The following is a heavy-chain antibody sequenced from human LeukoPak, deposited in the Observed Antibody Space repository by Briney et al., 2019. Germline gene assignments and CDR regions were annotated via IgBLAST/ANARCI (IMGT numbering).Heavy chain of an antibody. CDR1: GYTFTGYY. CDR3: ARDRIAAARPKHNWFDP. J-gene: IGHJ5*02. D-gene: IGHD6-13*01. Sequence: ASVKVSCKASGYTFTGYYMHWVRQAPGQGLEWMGWINPNSGGTNYAQKFQGRVTMTRDTSISTAYMELSRLRSDDTAVYYRARDRIAAARPKHNWFDPWGQGTLVTVSS. CDR2: INPNSGGT. V-gene: IGHV1-2*02.